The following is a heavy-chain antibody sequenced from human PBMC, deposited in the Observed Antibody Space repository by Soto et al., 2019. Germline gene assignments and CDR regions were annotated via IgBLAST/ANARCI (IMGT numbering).Heavy chain of an antibody. CDR3: ARDLRGGFDF. CDR1: GASISSSNW. D-gene: IGHD3-10*01. J-gene: IGHJ4*02. CDR2: IDQSGST. Sequence: QVQLQESGPGLVKPSGTLSLTCAVSGASISSSNWWIWVRQPPGKGLEWIGEIDQSGSTNHNSSLKSRVIIPVDKSKNLFSLKLCSVAAANTGVYYCARDLRGGFDFWGQGTVVTVSS. V-gene: IGHV4-4*02.